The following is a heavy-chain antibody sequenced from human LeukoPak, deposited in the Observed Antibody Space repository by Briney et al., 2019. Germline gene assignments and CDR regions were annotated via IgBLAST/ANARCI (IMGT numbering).Heavy chain of an antibody. CDR2: IYHSGST. CDR3: ASEANGSGSYEF. D-gene: IGHD3-10*01. V-gene: IGHV4-30-2*01. J-gene: IGHJ4*02. CDR1: GGSISSGGYY. Sequence: PSETLSLTCTVSGGSISSGGYYWSWIRQHPGKGLEWIGYIYHSGSTYYNPSLKSRVTISVDRSKNQFSLKLSSVTAADTAVYYCASEANGSGSYEFWGQGTLVTVSS.